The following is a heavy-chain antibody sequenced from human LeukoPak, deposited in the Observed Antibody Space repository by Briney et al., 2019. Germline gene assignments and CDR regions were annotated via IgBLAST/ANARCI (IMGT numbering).Heavy chain of an antibody. CDR1: GFTFRTYW. Sequence: GGSLRLSCAASGFTFRTYWMSWIRQPPGKEPERVTDINQDGSEEYYLQSVRGRFTVSRDNAQNAVFLQMTNLRADDTAVYYCARWKMELQRNAFDFWGQGTVVTVSS. CDR3: ARWKMELQRNAFDF. J-gene: IGHJ3*01. CDR2: INQDGSEE. D-gene: IGHD1-26*01. V-gene: IGHV3-7*01.